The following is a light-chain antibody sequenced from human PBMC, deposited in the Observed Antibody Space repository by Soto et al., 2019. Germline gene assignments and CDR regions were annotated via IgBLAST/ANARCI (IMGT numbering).Light chain of an antibody. CDR2: MAS. V-gene: IGKV1-5*03. CDR1: QSISSW. J-gene: IGKJ1*01. Sequence: DIQMTQSPSTLSASVGDRVTITCRASQSISSWLAWYQQKPGKAPKVLIYMASSLQTGVPSRFSGSGSGTEFTLAISSLQPDDSATDYCQQYNSYPWTFGQGAKVE. CDR3: QQYNSYPWT.